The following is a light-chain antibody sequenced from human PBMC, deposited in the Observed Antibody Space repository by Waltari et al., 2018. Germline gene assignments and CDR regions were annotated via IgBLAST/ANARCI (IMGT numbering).Light chain of an antibody. V-gene: IGLV2-14*01. J-gene: IGLJ3*02. Sequence: QSALTQPASVSDSPGQSITISCTGTSSDVGGYNYVSWYQQHIGKAPKLMIYDVSKRPSGVSNRFSGSKSGNTASLTISGLQAEDEADYYCSSYTSSSTWVFGGGTKLTVL. CDR1: SSDVGGYNY. CDR3: SSYTSSSTWV. CDR2: DVS.